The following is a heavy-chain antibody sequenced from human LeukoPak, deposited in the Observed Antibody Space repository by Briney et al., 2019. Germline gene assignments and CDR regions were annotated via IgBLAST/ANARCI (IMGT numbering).Heavy chain of an antibody. CDR3: ARDYPVEGATPLFDY. CDR2: ISAYNGNT. V-gene: IGHV1-18*04. J-gene: IGHJ4*02. Sequence: GASVKVSCKASGYTFTGYYMHWVRQAPGQGLEWMGWISAYNGNTNYAQKLQGRVTMTTDTSTSTAYMELRSLRSDDTAVYYCARDYPVEGATPLFDYWGQGTLVTVSS. CDR1: GYTFTGYY. D-gene: IGHD1-26*01.